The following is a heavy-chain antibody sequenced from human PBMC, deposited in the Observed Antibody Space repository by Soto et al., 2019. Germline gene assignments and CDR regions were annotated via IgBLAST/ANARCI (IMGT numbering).Heavy chain of an antibody. Sequence: GGSLRLSGAAPGFTFSSYAMSWVRQAPGKGLEWVSAISGSGGSTYYADSVKGRFTISRDNSKNTLYLQMNSLRAEDTAVYYCAKTFGGSGYFSFDYSGQGTLVTVSS. CDR2: ISGSGGST. V-gene: IGHV3-23*01. CDR1: GFTFSSYA. J-gene: IGHJ4*02. CDR3: AKTFGGSGYFSFDY. D-gene: IGHD3-3*01.